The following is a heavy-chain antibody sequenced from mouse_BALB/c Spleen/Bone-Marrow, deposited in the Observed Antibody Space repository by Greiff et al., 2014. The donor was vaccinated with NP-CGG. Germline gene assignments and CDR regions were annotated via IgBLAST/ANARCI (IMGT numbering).Heavy chain of an antibody. CDR2: ISYSGST. D-gene: IGHD2-14*01. J-gene: IGHJ4*01. V-gene: IGHV3-2*02. CDR3: ARGGYDDAVDY. Sequence: EVQLQQSGPGLVKPSQSLSLTCTVPGYSITSDYAWNWIRQFPGNKLEWMGYISYSGSTSYNPSLKSRISITRDTSKNQFFLQLNSVTSEDTATYYCARGGYDDAVDYWGQGTSVTVSS. CDR1: GYSITSDYA.